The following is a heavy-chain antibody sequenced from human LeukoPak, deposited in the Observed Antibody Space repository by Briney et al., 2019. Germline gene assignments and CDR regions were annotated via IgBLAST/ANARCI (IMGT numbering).Heavy chain of an antibody. V-gene: IGHV3-21*01. D-gene: IGHD4-23*01. J-gene: IGHJ3*02. CDR1: GFTFSSYW. Sequence: RAGGSLRLSCAASGFTFSSYWMHWVRQAPGKGLEWVSSISSSSSYIYYADSVKGRFTISRDNAKNSLYLQMNSLRAEDTAVYYCARETNSPDAFDIWGQGTMVTVSS. CDR2: ISSSSSYI. CDR3: ARETNSPDAFDI.